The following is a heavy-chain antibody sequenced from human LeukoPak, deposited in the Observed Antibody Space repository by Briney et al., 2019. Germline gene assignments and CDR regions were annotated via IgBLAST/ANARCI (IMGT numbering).Heavy chain of an antibody. CDR3: VKILGYSSGWDFDY. Sequence: PGGSLRLSCSASGFTFSSYAMHWVRQAPGKGLEYVSAISSNGGSTYYADSVKGRFTISRDNSKNTLYLQMSSLRAEDTAVYYCVKILGYSSGWDFDYWGQGTLVTVSS. CDR2: ISSNGGST. D-gene: IGHD6-19*01. CDR1: GFTFSSYA. V-gene: IGHV3-64D*09. J-gene: IGHJ4*02.